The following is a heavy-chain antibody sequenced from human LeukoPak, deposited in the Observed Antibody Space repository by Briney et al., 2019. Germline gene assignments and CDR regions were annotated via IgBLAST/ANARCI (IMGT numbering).Heavy chain of an antibody. J-gene: IGHJ4*02. Sequence: ASVKVSCKASGGTFSSYAISWVRQAPGQGLEWMGGIIPIFGTANYAQKFQGRVTITADEPMSTAYMELSSLRSEDTAVYYCARIIVATIGEYFDYWGQGTLVTVSS. V-gene: IGHV1-69*13. CDR3: ARIIVATIGEYFDY. CDR1: GGTFSSYA. D-gene: IGHD5-12*01. CDR2: IIPIFGTA.